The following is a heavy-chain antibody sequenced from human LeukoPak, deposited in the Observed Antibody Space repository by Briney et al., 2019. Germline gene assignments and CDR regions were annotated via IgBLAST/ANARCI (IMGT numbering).Heavy chain of an antibody. V-gene: IGHV1-24*01. CDR3: ATYSTSWYRRDYYYYYMDV. CDR1: GYSLTDLP. D-gene: IGHD6-13*01. Sequence: GSVEVSCKVSGYSLTDLPMHWVRQAPGKGLEWMGGFDSQDGKTSYAQKFQGRVTMTEDTSTDTAYMELSSLTSEDTALYYCATYSTSWYRRDYYYYYMDVWGKGTTVTVSS. CDR2: FDSQDGKT. J-gene: IGHJ6*03.